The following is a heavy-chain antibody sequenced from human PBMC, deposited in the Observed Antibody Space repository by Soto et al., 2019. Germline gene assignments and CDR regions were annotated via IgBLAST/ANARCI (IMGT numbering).Heavy chain of an antibody. CDR3: ARDFGSDDAFDI. CDR2: ISSSSSYI. D-gene: IGHD3-3*01. J-gene: IGHJ3*02. V-gene: IGHV3-21*01. Sequence: EVQLVESGGGLVKPGGSLRLSCAASGFTFSSYSMNWVRQAPGKGLEWVSSISSSSSYIYYADSVKGRFTISRDNAKNSLYLQMNSLRAEDTAVYYCARDFGSDDAFDIWGKGTMVTVSS. CDR1: GFTFSSYS.